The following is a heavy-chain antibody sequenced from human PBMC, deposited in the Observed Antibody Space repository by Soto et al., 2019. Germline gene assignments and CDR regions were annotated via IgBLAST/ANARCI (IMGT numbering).Heavy chain of an antibody. CDR1: GFTFSSYS. D-gene: IGHD3-9*01. CDR2: ISSSSSTI. V-gene: IGHV3-48*01. J-gene: IGHJ6*03. CDR3: ARAYGGSDDILTDYYYYYYMDV. Sequence: GGSLRLSCAASGFTFSSYSMNWVRQAPGKGLEWVSYISSSSSTIYYADSVKGRFTISRDNAKNSLYLQMNSLRAEDTAVYYCARAYGGSDDILTDYYYYYYMDVWGKGTTVTVS.